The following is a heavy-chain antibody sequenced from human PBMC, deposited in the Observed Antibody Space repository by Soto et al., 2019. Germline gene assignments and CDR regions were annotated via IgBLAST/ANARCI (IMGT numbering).Heavy chain of an antibody. Sequence: GGSLRLSCAASGFTFISYSMNWVRQAPGKGLEWVSSISSSSSYIYYADSVKGRFTISRDNAKNSLYLQMNSLRAEDTAVYYCARDHPFRTSDYWGQGTLVTVSS. CDR3: ARDHPFRTSDY. CDR1: GFTFISYS. J-gene: IGHJ4*02. V-gene: IGHV3-21*01. CDR2: ISSSSSYI.